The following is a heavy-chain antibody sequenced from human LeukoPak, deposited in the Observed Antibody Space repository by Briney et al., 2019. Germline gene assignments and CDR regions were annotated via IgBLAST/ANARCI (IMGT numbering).Heavy chain of an antibody. CDR3: ARATKTGTTGN. J-gene: IGHJ4*02. V-gene: IGHV4-30-4*08. CDR2: IYYSGST. D-gene: IGHD1-1*01. Sequence: KPSQTLSPTCTVSGGPISSGDYYWSWIRQPPGKGLEWIGYIYYSGSTYYNPSLKSRVTISVDTSKNQFSLKLSSVTAADTAVYYCARATKTGTTGNWGQGTLVTVSS. CDR1: GGPISSGDYY.